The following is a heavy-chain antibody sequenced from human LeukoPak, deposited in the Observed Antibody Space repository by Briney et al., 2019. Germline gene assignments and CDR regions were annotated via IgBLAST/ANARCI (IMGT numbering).Heavy chain of an antibody. J-gene: IGHJ6*02. CDR2: IYYSGST. CDR1: GGSNSSYY. D-gene: IGHD5-18*01. CDR3: ARMDTAMVYGMNV. Sequence: SETLSLTCTVSGGSNSSYYWSWIRQPPGKGLEWIGYIYYSGSTNYNPSLKSRVTISVDTSKNQFSLKLSSVTAADTAVYYCARMDTAMVYGMNVWGQGTTVTVSS. V-gene: IGHV4-59*01.